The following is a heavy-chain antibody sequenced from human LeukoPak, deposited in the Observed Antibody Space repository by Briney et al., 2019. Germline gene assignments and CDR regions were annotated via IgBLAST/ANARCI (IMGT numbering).Heavy chain of an antibody. D-gene: IGHD6-13*01. CDR2: INHSGST. V-gene: IGHV4-34*01. CDR1: GGSFCGYY. J-gene: IGHJ4*02. Sequence: SETLSLTCAVYGGSFCGYYWSWIRQPPGKGLEWIGEINHSGSTNYNPSLKSRVTIPVDTSKNQFSLKLSSVTAADTAVYYCARGFRSSWAPFDYWGQGTLVTVSS. CDR3: ARGFRSSWAPFDY.